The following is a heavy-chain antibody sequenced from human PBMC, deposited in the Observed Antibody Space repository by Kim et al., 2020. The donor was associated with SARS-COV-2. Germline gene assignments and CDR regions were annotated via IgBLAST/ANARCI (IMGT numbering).Heavy chain of an antibody. CDR2: INTNTGNP. CDR3: ARDCPTPKYYYDSSGYYPIDY. J-gene: IGHJ4*02. V-gene: IGHV7-4-1*02. Sequence: ASVKVSCKASGYTFTSYAMNWVRQAPGQGLEWMGWINTNTGNPTYAQGFTGRFVFSLDTSVSTAYLQISSLKAEDTAVYYCARDCPTPKYYYDSSGYYPIDYWGQGTLVTVSS. CDR1: GYTFTSYA. D-gene: IGHD3-22*01.